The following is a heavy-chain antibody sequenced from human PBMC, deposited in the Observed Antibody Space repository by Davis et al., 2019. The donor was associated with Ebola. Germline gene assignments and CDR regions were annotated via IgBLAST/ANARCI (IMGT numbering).Heavy chain of an antibody. D-gene: IGHD3-10*01. J-gene: IGHJ4*02. CDR1: GFIVSSYY. CDR3: ARRVYYPSGSTAFDS. CDR2: IYSGGTT. Sequence: GESLKISCVASGFIVSSYYMSWVRQAPGKGLEWVSVIYSGGTTYYADSVKGRFTISRDNSKNTLYLQMNSLRAEDTAIYYCARRVYYPSGSTAFDSWGQGTLVTVSS. V-gene: IGHV3-53*01.